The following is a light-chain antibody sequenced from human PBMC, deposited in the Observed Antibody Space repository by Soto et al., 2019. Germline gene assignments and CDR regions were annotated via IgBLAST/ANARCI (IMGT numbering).Light chain of an antibody. CDR3: QQRSSYPIT. V-gene: IGKV1-9*01. J-gene: IGKJ5*01. CDR2: DAS. Sequence: DIQMTQSASPLSVSLGDSVTMTSAASQDIRNYLAWYQQKTGKAPKLLIYDASTLQSGVPSRFSGSGSGTEFNLTISSLQTEDFATYYCQQRSSYPITFGQGTRLEIK. CDR1: QDIRNY.